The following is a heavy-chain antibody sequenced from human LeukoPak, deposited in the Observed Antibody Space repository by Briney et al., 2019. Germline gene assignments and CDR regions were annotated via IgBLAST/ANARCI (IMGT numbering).Heavy chain of an antibody. V-gene: IGHV3-53*01. CDR2: IYSDGRT. J-gene: IGHJ4*02. Sequence: PGGSLRLSCAASGFTVSSNYMSWVRQAPGKGLGWVSVIYSDGRTYYADSVKGRFTISRDNSKNTLYLETNSLRAEDTAVYYCAKLSAYCGGDCYWAHFDYWGQGTLVTVSS. D-gene: IGHD2-21*02. CDR3: AKLSAYCGGDCYWAHFDY. CDR1: GFTVSSNY.